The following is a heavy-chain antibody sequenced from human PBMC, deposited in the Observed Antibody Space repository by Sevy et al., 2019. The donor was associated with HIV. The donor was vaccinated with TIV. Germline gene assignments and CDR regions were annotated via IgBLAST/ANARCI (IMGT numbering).Heavy chain of an antibody. J-gene: IGHJ3*02. CDR3: ARDIVVVPAAIAGAFDI. CDR2: ISSSSSYI. CDR1: GFTFSSYS. D-gene: IGHD2-2*01. Sequence: GGSLRLSCAASGFTFSSYSMNWVRQAPGKGLEWVSSISSSSSYIYYADSVKGRINSVRDNAKNSLYLQMNSLRAEDTAVYYCARDIVVVPAAIAGAFDIWGQGTMVTVSS. V-gene: IGHV3-21*01.